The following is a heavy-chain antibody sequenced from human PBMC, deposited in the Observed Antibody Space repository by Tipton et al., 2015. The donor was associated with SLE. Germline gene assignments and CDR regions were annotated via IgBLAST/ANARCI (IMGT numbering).Heavy chain of an antibody. CDR2: IHHIGGT. V-gene: IGHV4-34*01. CDR3: ARHFGWSFDV. Sequence: TLSLTCAVYGGSTIDTNWSWIRQPPGKGLEWIGEIHHIGGTKYSPSLKSRVTISIDTSKNQFSLKLISVTPADTAVYYCARHFGWSFDVWGQGTMVTVSS. CDR1: GGSTIDTN. D-gene: IGHD2-15*01. J-gene: IGHJ3*01.